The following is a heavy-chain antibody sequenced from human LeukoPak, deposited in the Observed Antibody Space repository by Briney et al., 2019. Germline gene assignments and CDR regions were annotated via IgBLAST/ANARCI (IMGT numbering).Heavy chain of an antibody. V-gene: IGHV4-59*01. CDR3: ARVSPEQWLVATQYYFDY. CDR1: GGSISSYY. CDR2: IYYSGST. J-gene: IGHJ4*02. D-gene: IGHD6-19*01. Sequence: SETLSLTCTVSGGSISSYYWSWIRQPPGKGLEGIGYIYYSGSTNYNPSLKSRVTISVDTSKNQFPLKLSSVTAADTAVYYCARVSPEQWLVATQYYFDYWGQGTLVTVSS.